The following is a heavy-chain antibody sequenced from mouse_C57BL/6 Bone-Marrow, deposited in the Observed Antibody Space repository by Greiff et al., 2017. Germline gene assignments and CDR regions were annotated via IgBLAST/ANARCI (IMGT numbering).Heavy chain of an antibody. CDR2: IYPGDGDT. CDR1: GYAFSSYW. D-gene: IGHD1-1*01. V-gene: IGHV1-80*01. J-gene: IGHJ3*01. Sequence: VQLQQSGAELVKPGASVKISCKASGYAFSSYWMNWVKQRPGQGLEWIGQIYPGDGDTNYNGKFKGKATLTADKSSSTAFMQLSSLTSEDSAVYFCARYDYYGSSWFAYWGQGTLVTVSA. CDR3: ARYDYYGSSWFAY.